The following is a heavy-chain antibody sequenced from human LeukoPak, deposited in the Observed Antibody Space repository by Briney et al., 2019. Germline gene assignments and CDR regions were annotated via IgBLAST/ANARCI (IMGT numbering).Heavy chain of an antibody. D-gene: IGHD6-13*01. CDR1: GFTFSSYA. Sequence: GGSLRLSRAASGFTFSSYAMSWVRQAPGKGLEWVSAISGSGDSTYYADSVKGRFTISRDNSRNTLYLQMNSLRAEDTAVYYCASHSSSFPGGFDPWGQGTLVTVSS. CDR3: ASHSSSFPGGFDP. J-gene: IGHJ5*02. CDR2: ISGSGDST. V-gene: IGHV3-23*01.